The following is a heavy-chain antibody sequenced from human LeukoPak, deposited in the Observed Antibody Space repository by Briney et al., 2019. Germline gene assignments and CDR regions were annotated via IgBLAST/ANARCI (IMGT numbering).Heavy chain of an antibody. J-gene: IGHJ4*02. CDR1: GFTVSSNY. CDR2: IYSGGTI. CDR3: AREGSYDSSTMWYFDY. V-gene: IGHV3-53*01. D-gene: IGHD3-22*01. Sequence: PGGSLRLSCAASGFTVSSNYMAWVREAPGKGLEWVSVIYSGGTIYYADSVKGRFTISRDNSKNTLYLQMNSLRAEDTAVYYCAREGSYDSSTMWYFDYWGQGSLVTVSS.